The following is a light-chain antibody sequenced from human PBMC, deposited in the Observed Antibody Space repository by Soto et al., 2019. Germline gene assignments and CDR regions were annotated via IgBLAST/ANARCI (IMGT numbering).Light chain of an antibody. CDR3: CSYAGSSTFLYV. Sequence: QSALTQPASVSGSPGQSITISCTGTSSDVGNDNFVSWYQQHPGKAPKLMIYEGSKRPSGVSNRFSGSKSGNTASLTISGLQAEDEADYYCCSYAGSSTFLYVFGTGTKLTVL. CDR2: EGS. CDR1: SSDVGNDNF. J-gene: IGLJ1*01. V-gene: IGLV2-23*03.